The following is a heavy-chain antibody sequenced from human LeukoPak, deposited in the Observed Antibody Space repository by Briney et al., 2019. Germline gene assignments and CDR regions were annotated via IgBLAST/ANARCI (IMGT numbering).Heavy chain of an antibody. CDR3: ARQVSGDLRCFDR. CDR1: DGSISSSSYY. CDR2: IKYRGNT. V-gene: IGHV4-39*01. Sequence: SETLSLTCAVSDGSISSSSYYWGWIRQPRGKGLEWIGSIKYRGNTYYNPSVRSRVTMSVDTSKKQLSLQLTSVTAADTAVYYCARQVSGDLRCFDRWGQGTLVIVSS. J-gene: IGHJ4*02. D-gene: IGHD2-21*02.